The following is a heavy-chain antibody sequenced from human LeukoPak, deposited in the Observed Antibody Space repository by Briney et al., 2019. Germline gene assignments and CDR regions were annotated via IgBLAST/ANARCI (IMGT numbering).Heavy chain of an antibody. CDR1: GGSLNNYY. V-gene: IGHV4-4*07. CDR3: ARANTVTSPFDF. J-gene: IGHJ4*02. Sequence: TSETLSLTCTVSGGSLNNYYWSWIRQTAGKGLEWIGHIFSDGYTYYNPFLKSRVTISVDKSKNQFSLKLTSVTAADTAVYFCARANTVTSPFDFWAQGTLVAVSS. CDR2: IFSDGYT. D-gene: IGHD4-17*01.